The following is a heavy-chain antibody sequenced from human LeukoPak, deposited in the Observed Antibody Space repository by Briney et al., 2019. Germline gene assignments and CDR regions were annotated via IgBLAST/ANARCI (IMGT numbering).Heavy chain of an antibody. CDR1: LFTFSSHA. CDR2: MSVDGSDI. D-gene: IGHD3-16*01. V-gene: IGHV3-30*01. Sequence: GGSLRLSCADSLFTFSSHAMNWGRQAPGKGVDWVAVMSVDGSDIYYAESVKGRVTISRDNSKNTLFLQMNSLNADDTAVYYCARGGTYYSQYYYMDVWGKGTTVTVSS. CDR3: ARGGTYYSQYYYMDV. J-gene: IGHJ6*03.